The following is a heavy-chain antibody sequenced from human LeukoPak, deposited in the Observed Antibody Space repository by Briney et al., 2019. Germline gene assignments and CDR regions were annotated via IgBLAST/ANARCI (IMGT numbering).Heavy chain of an antibody. Sequence: GASVRLSCAASGFTFRSYAMSWVRQAPGKGLEWVSGISGSGGSTYYADSAKGRFTISRDNSKNALYLQMNSLRAEDTAVYYCASYDSSGYYHYFDYWGQGTLVTVSS. CDR1: GFTFRSYA. CDR2: ISGSGGST. CDR3: ASYDSSGYYHYFDY. J-gene: IGHJ4*02. V-gene: IGHV3-23*01. D-gene: IGHD3-22*01.